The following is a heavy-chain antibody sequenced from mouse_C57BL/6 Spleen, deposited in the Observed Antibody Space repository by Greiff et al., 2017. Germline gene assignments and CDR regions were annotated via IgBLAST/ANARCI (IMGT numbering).Heavy chain of an antibody. V-gene: IGHV5-17*01. CDR2: ISSGSSTI. Sequence: EVKVVESGGGLVKPGGSLKLSCAASGFTFSDYGMHWVRQAPEQGLEWVAYISSGSSTIYYADTVKGRFTIPRYNAKNTPFLQLTSLRSEDTDMYYCARRGYYGSSYEDFDYWGQGTTLTVSS. CDR1: GFTFSDYG. J-gene: IGHJ2*01. D-gene: IGHD1-1*01. CDR3: ARRGYYGSSYEDFDY.